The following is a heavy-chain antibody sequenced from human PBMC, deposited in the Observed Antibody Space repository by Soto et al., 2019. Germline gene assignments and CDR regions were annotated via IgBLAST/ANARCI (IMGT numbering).Heavy chain of an antibody. D-gene: IGHD1-26*01. J-gene: IGHJ3*02. Sequence: QVQLVESGGGVIQPGGSLRLSCAASEFSFSNYAMHWVRQAPGKGLEWVAVISYDGINKQYIDSVKGHFTISRDNSKKTLSLQMNNLRPEDTAVYYCARATGRDSGSYYDDGAFDIWGQGTVVTVSS. CDR2: ISYDGINK. CDR3: ARATGRDSGSYYDDGAFDI. CDR1: EFSFSNYA. V-gene: IGHV3-30-3*01.